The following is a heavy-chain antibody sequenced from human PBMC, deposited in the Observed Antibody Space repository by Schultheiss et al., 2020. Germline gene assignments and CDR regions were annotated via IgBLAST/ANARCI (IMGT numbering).Heavy chain of an antibody. Sequence: GGSLRLSCVVSGFTFINYGMTWVRQTPGKGVEWVSYISSSSSTIYYADSVKGRFTISRDNSKNTLYLQMNSLRAEDTAVYYCAKQAPSNWYGYWGQGTLVTVSS. D-gene: IGHD6-13*01. CDR1: GFTFINYG. CDR2: ISSSSSTI. CDR3: AKQAPSNWYGY. J-gene: IGHJ4*02. V-gene: IGHV3-48*01.